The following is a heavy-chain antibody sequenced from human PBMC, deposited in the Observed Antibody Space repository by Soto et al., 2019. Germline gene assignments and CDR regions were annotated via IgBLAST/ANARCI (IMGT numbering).Heavy chain of an antibody. J-gene: IGHJ4*02. V-gene: IGHV1-18*01. Sequence: QVQLVQSGAEVKKPGASVKVSCKASGYTFASYAISWMRQAPGQGLEWMGWISAYNGNTNYAQKLPGRVTMTTDTSTSTADMELRILRSDDTAVYYCARDPPPPDYWGQGTLVTVSS. CDR2: ISAYNGNT. CDR3: ARDPPPPDY. CDR1: GYTFASYA.